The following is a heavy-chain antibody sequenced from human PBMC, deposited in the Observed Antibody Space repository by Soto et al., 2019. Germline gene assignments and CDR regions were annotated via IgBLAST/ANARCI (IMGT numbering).Heavy chain of an antibody. V-gene: IGHV3-30*04. CDR2: ISNDGRDK. J-gene: IGHJ4*02. Sequence: QVQLVESGGGVVQPGRSLRLSCAASGFTFSSYAIHWVRQAPGKGLEWVAVISNDGRDKHYADYVKVRFTISGDNSKTSLHLEMNSLRADDTAVYYCAKDVDIAASYYYFDYWGQGTLVTVSS. CDR3: AKDVDIAASYYYFDY. CDR1: GFTFSSYA. D-gene: IGHD5-12*01.